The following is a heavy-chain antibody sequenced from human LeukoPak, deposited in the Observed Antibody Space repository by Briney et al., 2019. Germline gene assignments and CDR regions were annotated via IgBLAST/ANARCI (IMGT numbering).Heavy chain of an antibody. CDR3: ARPSDYGDYDFHYDY. CDR2: ISSSGSTI. CDR1: GFTFSSYS. Sequence: PGGSLRLSCAASGFTFSSYSMNWVRQAPGKGLEWVSYISSSGSTIYYADSVKGRFTISRDNAKNSLYLQMNSLRAEDTAVYYCARPSDYGDYDFHYDYWGQGTLVTVSS. D-gene: IGHD4-17*01. J-gene: IGHJ4*02. V-gene: IGHV3-48*04.